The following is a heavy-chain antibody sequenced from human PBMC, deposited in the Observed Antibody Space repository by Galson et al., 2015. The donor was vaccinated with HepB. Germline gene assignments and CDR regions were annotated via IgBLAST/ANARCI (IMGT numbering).Heavy chain of an antibody. CDR2: IYSGGST. CDR3: ARCVGWGGSGIYFDY. CDR1: GFTVSSSY. J-gene: IGHJ4*02. V-gene: IGHV3-66*01. D-gene: IGHD1-26*01. Sequence: SLRLSCAASGFTVSSSYMSWVRQAPGKGLEWVSVIYSGGSTYYADSVKGRFTISRDNSKNTLYLQMNSLRAEDTAVYYCARCVGWGGSGIYFDYWGQGTLVTVSS.